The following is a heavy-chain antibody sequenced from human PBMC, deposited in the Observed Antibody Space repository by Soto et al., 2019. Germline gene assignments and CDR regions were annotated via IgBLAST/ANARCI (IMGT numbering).Heavy chain of an antibody. D-gene: IGHD2-15*01. V-gene: IGHV3-74*01. J-gene: IGHJ4*02. Sequence: PGESLRLSCVASGFTFSSYLIPWVRQVPGKGLVWVSRVYPGGCDTIYAASVQGRFIISGDNVRNTAYLQMNSLRAEDTAVYFCVRDPGACGSSWSHHLDAWGQGTLVTVSS. CDR2: VYPGGCDT. CDR1: GFTFSSYL. CDR3: VRDPGACGSSWSHHLDA.